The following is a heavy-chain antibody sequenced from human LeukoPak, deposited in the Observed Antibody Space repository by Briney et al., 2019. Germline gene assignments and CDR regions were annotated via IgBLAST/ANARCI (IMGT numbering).Heavy chain of an antibody. D-gene: IGHD6-19*01. CDR1: GYTLTELS. J-gene: IGHJ4*02. Sequence: GASVKVSFKFSGYTLTELSMHWVRQAPGKGLAWMGGFDPEDGETIYAQKFQGRVTMTEDTSTDTAYMELSSLRSEDTAVYYCATVSIRGWYVYWGQGTLVTVSS. CDR3: ATVSIRGWYVY. V-gene: IGHV1-24*01. CDR2: FDPEDGET.